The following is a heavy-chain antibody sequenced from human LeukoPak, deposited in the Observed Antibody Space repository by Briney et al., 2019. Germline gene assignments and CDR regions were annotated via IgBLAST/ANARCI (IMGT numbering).Heavy chain of an antibody. D-gene: IGHD6-13*01. Sequence: PGGSLRLSCAASGFTFSSYGTNWVRQAPGKGLEWVAVISYDGSNKYYADSVKGRFTISRDNSKNTLYLQMNSLRAEDTAVYYCAKSFAAYGIDVWGQGTTVTVSS. V-gene: IGHV3-30*18. CDR2: ISYDGSNK. CDR3: AKSFAAYGIDV. CDR1: GFTFSSYG. J-gene: IGHJ6*02.